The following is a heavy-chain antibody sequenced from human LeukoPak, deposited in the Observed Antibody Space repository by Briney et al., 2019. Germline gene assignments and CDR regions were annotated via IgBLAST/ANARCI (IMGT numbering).Heavy chain of an antibody. J-gene: IGHJ4*02. CDR1: GFTFGSYA. Sequence: PGGSLRLSCAASGFTFGSYAMSWVRQAPGKGLEWVSAISGSGDSTYYGDSVKGRFTISRDNSKNTLYLQMNSLRAEDTAVYYCAKTHPLDSSSWSHGDYWGQGTLVTVSS. V-gene: IGHV3-23*01. CDR2: ISGSGDST. D-gene: IGHD6-13*01. CDR3: AKTHPLDSSSWSHGDY.